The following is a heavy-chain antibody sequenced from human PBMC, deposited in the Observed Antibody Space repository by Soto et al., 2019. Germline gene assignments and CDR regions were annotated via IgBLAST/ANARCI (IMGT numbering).Heavy chain of an antibody. CDR3: AKDLYYDSSGYYYHDAFDI. CDR2: ISGSGGST. CDR1: GFTFSRYA. D-gene: IGHD3-22*01. Sequence: GGSRRRSWAASGFTFSRYAMSWVRQAPGKGLEWVSAISGSGGSTYYADSVKGRFTISRDNSKNTLYLQMNSLRAEDTAVYYCAKDLYYDSSGYYYHDAFDIWGQGTMVTVSS. V-gene: IGHV3-23*01. J-gene: IGHJ3*02.